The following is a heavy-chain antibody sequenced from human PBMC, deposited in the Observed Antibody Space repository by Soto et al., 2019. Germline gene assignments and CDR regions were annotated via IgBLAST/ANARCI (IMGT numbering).Heavy chain of an antibody. J-gene: IGHJ3*01. CDR1: GDSVSSGTYY. Sequence: PSETLSLTCSVSGDSVSSGTYYWSWIRQAPGKGLEWIGYIYFTGATNYNPSLKSRVTVSLDTSKNQFSLRLTSVTAADTAVYYCARVWGGAFDFWGQGTMVTVSS. CDR2: IYFTGAT. V-gene: IGHV4-61*01. D-gene: IGHD3-10*01. CDR3: ARVWGGAFDF.